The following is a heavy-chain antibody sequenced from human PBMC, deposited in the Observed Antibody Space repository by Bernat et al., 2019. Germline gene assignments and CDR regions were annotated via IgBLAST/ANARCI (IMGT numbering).Heavy chain of an antibody. V-gene: IGHV4-39*01. Sequence: QLQLQESGPGLVKPSETLSLTCTVSGGSISSSSYYWGWIRQPPGKGLEWIGSIYYSGSTYYNPSLKSRVTISVDTSKNQFSLKLSSVTAADTAVYYCARFLRGGGDFDYWGQGTLVTVSS. J-gene: IGHJ4*02. CDR3: ARFLRGGGDFDY. CDR1: GGSISSSSYY. D-gene: IGHD3-16*01. CDR2: IYYSGST.